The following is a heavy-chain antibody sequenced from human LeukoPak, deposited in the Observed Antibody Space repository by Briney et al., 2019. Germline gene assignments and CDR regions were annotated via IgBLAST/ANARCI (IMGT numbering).Heavy chain of an antibody. J-gene: IGHJ5*02. D-gene: IGHD3-16*01. CDR1: DYSISSGYY. V-gene: IGHV4-38-2*01. CDR3: ARVSYDYVWGSFAS. Sequence: SETLSLTCAVSDYSISSGYYWGWIRQPPGKGLEWIGSIYHSGSTYYNPSLKSRVTISVDTSTNQFSLERSSVTAADTALYYCARVSYDYVWGSFASWGQGTLVTVSS. CDR2: IYHSGST.